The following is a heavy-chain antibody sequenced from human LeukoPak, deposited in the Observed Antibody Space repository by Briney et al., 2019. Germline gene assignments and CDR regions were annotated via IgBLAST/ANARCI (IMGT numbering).Heavy chain of an antibody. CDR2: IYYSGST. V-gene: IGHV4-39*01. D-gene: IGHD3-10*01. CDR1: GGSISSSSYY. J-gene: IGHJ5*02. CDR3: ARHPDWTSGSGSNWFDP. Sequence: SETLSLTCTVSGGSISSSSYYWGWIRQPPGKGLEWIGSIYYSGSTYYNPSLKSRVTISVDTSKNQLSLKLSSVTAADTAVYYCARHPDWTSGSGSNWFDPWGQGTLVTVSS.